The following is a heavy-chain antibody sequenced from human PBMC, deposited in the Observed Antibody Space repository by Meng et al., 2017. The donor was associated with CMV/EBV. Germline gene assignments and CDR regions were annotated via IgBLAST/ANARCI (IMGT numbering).Heavy chain of an antibody. Sequence: GESLKISCAASGFTFSSYAMHWVRQAPGKGLEWVAVISYDGSNKYYADSVKGRFTISRDNSKNTLYLQMNSPRAEDTAVYYCARGWLRARIDYWGQGTLVTVSS. CDR3: ARGWLRARIDY. CDR1: GFTFSSYA. J-gene: IGHJ4*02. V-gene: IGHV3-30*04. D-gene: IGHD5-18*01. CDR2: ISYDGSNK.